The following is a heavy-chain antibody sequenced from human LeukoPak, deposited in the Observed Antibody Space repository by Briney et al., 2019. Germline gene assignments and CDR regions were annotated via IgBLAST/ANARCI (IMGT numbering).Heavy chain of an antibody. D-gene: IGHD6-19*01. CDR1: GYTFTGYY. CDR3: ARGPYSGWSSPLNY. V-gene: IGHV1-2*02. Sequence: ASVKVSCKASGYTFTGYYMHWVRRAPEQGLEWMGWINPNSGGTNYAQKFQGRDTMTRDTSISTAYMELSRLRSDDTDVYYCARGPYSGWSSPLNYWGQGTLVTVSS. J-gene: IGHJ4*02. CDR2: INPNSGGT.